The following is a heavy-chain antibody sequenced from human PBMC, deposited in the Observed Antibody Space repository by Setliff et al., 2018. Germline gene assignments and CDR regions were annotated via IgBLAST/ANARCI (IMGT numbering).Heavy chain of an antibody. CDR1: TFTFSKYA. V-gene: IGHV3-23*01. CDR2: IGASGDRT. J-gene: IGHJ3*02. CDR3: ARIAEYDTIDM. Sequence: GGSLRLSCVASTFTFSKYAITWVRQAPGKGLEWVSSIGASGDRTYYADSVKGRFTISRDILKNTLYLQMGSLRAEDMAVYYCARIAEYDTIDMWGQGTMVTVSS.